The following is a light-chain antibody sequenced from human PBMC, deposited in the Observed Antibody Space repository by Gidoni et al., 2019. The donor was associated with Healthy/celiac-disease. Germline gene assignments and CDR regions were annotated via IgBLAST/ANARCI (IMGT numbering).Light chain of an antibody. Sequence: DIQMTQSPSSLSASVGDRVTITCQASQDISNYLNWYQQKPGKAPKLLIYDASNLETGVPSRFSGSGSGTDFTFTISSLQPEDLATSPSIVFGGGTKVEIK. J-gene: IGKJ4*01. CDR2: DAS. CDR3: IV. V-gene: IGKV1-33*01. CDR1: QDISNY.